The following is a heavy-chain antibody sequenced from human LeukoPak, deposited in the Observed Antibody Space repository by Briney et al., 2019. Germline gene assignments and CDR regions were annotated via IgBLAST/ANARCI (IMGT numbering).Heavy chain of an antibody. CDR2: IRYDGSNK. V-gene: IGHV3-30*02. CDR1: GFTFSSYG. CDR3: AKDRSLTDTAMVTDY. Sequence: GGSLRLSCAASGFTFSSYGMHWVRQAPGKGLEWVAFIRYDGSNKYYADSVKGRFTISRDNSKNTLYLQMNSLRAEDTAVYYCAKDRSLTDTAMVTDYWGQGTLVTVSS. D-gene: IGHD5-18*01. J-gene: IGHJ4*02.